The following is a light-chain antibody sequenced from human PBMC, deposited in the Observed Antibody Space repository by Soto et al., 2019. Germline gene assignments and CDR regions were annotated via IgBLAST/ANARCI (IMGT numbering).Light chain of an antibody. Sequence: ELVLTQSPGTLSLSPGERATLSCRASQRMSSNYLAWYQQKPGQAPRLLIYATSSRATGSPDRFSGSGSGTDFTLTISRLEPEDFAVYYCQQYGSSPWTFGQGTKVEIK. CDR3: QQYGSSPWT. CDR2: ATS. CDR1: QRMSSNY. V-gene: IGKV3-20*01. J-gene: IGKJ1*01.